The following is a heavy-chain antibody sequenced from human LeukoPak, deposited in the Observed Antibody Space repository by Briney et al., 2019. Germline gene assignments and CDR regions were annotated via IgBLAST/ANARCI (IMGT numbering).Heavy chain of an antibody. CDR2: INTNTGNP. CDR3: AREIEDPVTTEGRIRY. J-gene: IGHJ4*02. V-gene: IGHV7-4-1*02. Sequence: ASVKVSCKASGYTFTSYAMNWVRQAPGQGLEWMGWINTNTGNPTYAQGFTGRFVFSLDTSVSTAYLQISSLKAEDTAVYYCAREIEDPVTTEGRIRYWGQGTLVTVSS. CDR1: GYTFTSYA. D-gene: IGHD4-17*01.